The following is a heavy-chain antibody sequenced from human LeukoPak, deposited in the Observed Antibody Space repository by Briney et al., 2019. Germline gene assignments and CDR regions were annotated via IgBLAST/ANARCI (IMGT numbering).Heavy chain of an antibody. CDR1: GGSISSSSYY. CDR2: IYYSGNT. D-gene: IGHD3-10*01. J-gene: IGHJ3*02. V-gene: IGHV4-39*07. Sequence: SETLSLTCTVSGGSISSSSYYWGWIRQPPGKGLEWIGSIYYSGNTYYNPSLKSRVTISVDTSKSQFSLKLSSVTAADTAVYYCARDPRGGSRDAFDIWGQGTMVTVSS. CDR3: ARDPRGGSRDAFDI.